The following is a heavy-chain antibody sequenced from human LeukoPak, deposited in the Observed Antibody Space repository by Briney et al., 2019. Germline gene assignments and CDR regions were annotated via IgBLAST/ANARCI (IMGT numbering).Heavy chain of an antibody. Sequence: PGGSLRLSCAASGFTFSSYWMSWVRQAPGKGLELVANINQDGSEKNYVDTLKGRFTISRDNAKNSLYLQMNSLRAEDTAVYYCARMEQLVLGHFDYWGQGTLVTVSS. CDR3: ARMEQLVLGHFDY. V-gene: IGHV3-7*01. J-gene: IGHJ4*02. CDR1: GFTFSSYW. D-gene: IGHD6-13*01. CDR2: INQDGSEK.